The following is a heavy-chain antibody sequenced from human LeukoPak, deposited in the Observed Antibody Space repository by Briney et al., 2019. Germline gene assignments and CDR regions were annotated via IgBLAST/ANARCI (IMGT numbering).Heavy chain of an antibody. CDR2: INHSGST. J-gene: IGHJ6*03. CDR1: GGSISSSSYY. Sequence: SETLSLICTVSGGSISSSSYYWGWIRQPPGKGLEWIGEINHSGSTNYNPSLKSRVTISVDTSKNQFSLKLSSVTAADTAVYYCASLGPSLRGSGSYYRDYYYYMDVWGKGTTVTISS. CDR3: ASLGPSLRGSGSYYRDYYYYMDV. D-gene: IGHD3-10*01. V-gene: IGHV4-39*07.